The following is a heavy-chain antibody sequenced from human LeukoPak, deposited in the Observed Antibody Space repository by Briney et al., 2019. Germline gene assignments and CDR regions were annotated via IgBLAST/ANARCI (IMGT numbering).Heavy chain of an antibody. Sequence: GGSLRLSCAVSGFTFRNYWMIWVRQAPGKGLEWVANINEDGSKKYYVGSVEGRFTISRDDAKNPLFLQMNSLRDEDTGVYYCATSTYSSSPSWGQGTLVSVSS. CDR1: GFTFRNYW. CDR2: INEDGSKK. CDR3: ATSTYSSSPS. D-gene: IGHD6-6*01. V-gene: IGHV3-7*01. J-gene: IGHJ5*02.